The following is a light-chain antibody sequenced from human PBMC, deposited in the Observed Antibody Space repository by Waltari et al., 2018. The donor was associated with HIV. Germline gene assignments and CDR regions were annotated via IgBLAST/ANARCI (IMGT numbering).Light chain of an antibody. V-gene: IGLV2-23*02. Sequence: QSALTQPASVSGSPGQSIVISCTGITSNLVSWYQHHPGKVPRLMIYEVTKRPSGVSNRFSGSKSANTASLMISGLQAEDEGDYYCSSYAGGHSWVFGGGTKLTVL. CDR2: EVT. CDR3: SSYAGGHSWV. CDR1: TSNL. J-gene: IGLJ3*02.